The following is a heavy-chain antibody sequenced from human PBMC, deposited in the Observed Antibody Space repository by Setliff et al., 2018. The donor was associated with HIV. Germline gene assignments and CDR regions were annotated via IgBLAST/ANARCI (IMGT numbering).Heavy chain of an antibody. V-gene: IGHV4-4*07. CDR3: ARHFGGDYQLPDLFDY. J-gene: IGHJ4*02. CDR2: IYSTGST. Sequence: SETLSLTCTVSGGSISNYCWSWIRQPAGKGLEWIGRIYSTGSTNYSTSLKSRVTISVDTSKNQFSLKLSSVTAADTAVYYCARHFGGDYQLPDLFDYWGQGTLVTVSS. CDR1: GGSISNYC. D-gene: IGHD2-2*01.